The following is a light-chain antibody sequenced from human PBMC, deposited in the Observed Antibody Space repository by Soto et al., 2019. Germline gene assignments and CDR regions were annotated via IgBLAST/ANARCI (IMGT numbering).Light chain of an antibody. CDR3: QHYNSYSEA. CDR1: QGISSW. CDR2: KAS. J-gene: IGKJ1*01. Sequence: TQSPGTLSLSPGERATLSCRASQGISSWLAWYQQKPGKAPKLLIYKASTLKSGVPSRFSGSGSGTEFTLTISSLQPDDFATYYCQHYNSYSEAFGQGTKVDIK. V-gene: IGKV1-5*03.